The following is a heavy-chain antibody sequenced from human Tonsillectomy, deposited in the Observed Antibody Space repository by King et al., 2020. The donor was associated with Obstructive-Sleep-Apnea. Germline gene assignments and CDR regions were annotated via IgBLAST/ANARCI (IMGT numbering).Heavy chain of an antibody. D-gene: IGHD6-19*01. Sequence: VQLVESGGGVVQPGMSLRLSCAASGFTFVSYAMHWVRQAPGKGLEWGGVIAYDGSNKYYADSVKGRFTISRDNSKNTLYLQINSLRAEDTAVYYCARDPRQWLVPHGDYWGQGTLVTVSS. J-gene: IGHJ4*02. CDR2: IAYDGSNK. CDR3: ARDPRQWLVPHGDY. V-gene: IGHV3-30*04. CDR1: GFTFVSYA.